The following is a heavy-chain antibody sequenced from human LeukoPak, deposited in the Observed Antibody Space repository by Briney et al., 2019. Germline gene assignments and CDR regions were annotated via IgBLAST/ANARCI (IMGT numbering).Heavy chain of an antibody. CDR2: ISGSGCST. J-gene: IGHJ2*01. Sequence: GGSLRLSCAASGFTFSSYAMSWVRQAPGKGLEWVSAISGSGCSTYYADPVKGRFTISRDNSKNTLYLQMNSLRAEDTAVYYCAKALRVGAGDSWYFDLWGRGTLVTVSS. D-gene: IGHD3-3*01. CDR1: GFTFSSYA. CDR3: AKALRVGAGDSWYFDL. V-gene: IGHV3-23*01.